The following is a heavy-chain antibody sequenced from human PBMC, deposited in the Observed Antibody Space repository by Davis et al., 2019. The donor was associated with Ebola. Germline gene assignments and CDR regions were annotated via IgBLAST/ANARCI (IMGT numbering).Heavy chain of an antibody. V-gene: IGHV3-33*01. D-gene: IGHD5-12*01. CDR1: GFTFSSYG. CDR3: ARGAGGYSGYDLPYGMDV. J-gene: IGHJ6*02. Sequence: GGSLRLSCAASGFTFSSYGMHWVRQAPGKGLEWVAVIWYDGSNKYYADSVKGRFTISRDNSKNTLYLQMNSLRAEDTAVYYCARGAGGYSGYDLPYGMDVWGQGTTVTVSS. CDR2: IWYDGSNK.